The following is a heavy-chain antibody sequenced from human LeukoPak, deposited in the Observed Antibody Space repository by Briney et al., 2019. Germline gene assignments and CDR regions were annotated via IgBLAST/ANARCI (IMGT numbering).Heavy chain of an antibody. CDR2: IYYSGST. J-gene: IGHJ4*02. D-gene: IGHD3-22*01. CDR1: GGSISSSSYY. CDR3: ASWDYYDSSGRFDY. Sequence: TSETLSLTCTVSGGSISSSSYYWGWIRQPPGKGLEWIGSIYYSGSTYYNPSLKSRVTISVDTSKNQFSLKLSSVTAADTAVYYCASWDYYDSSGRFDYWGQGTLVTVSS. V-gene: IGHV4-39*01.